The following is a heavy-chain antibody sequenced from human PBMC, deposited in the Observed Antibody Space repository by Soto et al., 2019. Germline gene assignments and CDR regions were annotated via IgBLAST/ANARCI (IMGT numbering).Heavy chain of an antibody. V-gene: IGHV1-69*02. Sequence: QVQLVQSGAEVKKPGSSVKVSCKASGGTFSSYTISWVRQAPGQGLEWMGRIIPILGIANYAQKFQGRVTITADKSTSTADMELSSLRSEDTAVYYCARVGRDGYKATDLDYWGQGTLVTVSS. CDR1: GGTFSSYT. CDR3: ARVGRDGYKATDLDY. D-gene: IGHD5-12*01. J-gene: IGHJ4*02. CDR2: IIPILGIA.